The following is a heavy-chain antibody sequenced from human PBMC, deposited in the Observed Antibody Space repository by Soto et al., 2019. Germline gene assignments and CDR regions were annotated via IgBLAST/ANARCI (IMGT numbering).Heavy chain of an antibody. CDR3: RKGGYYSLFCI. D-gene: IGHD3-16*01. Sequence: GGSLRLSCAASGFPFSSYAMSWVRQTPGKGLEWVSGISGSGGRTYYADSVKGRFTISRDNSNNTLSLQMHILRVEDTAVYFFRKGGYYSLFCIWGQGTMVSV. CDR2: ISGSGGRT. CDR1: GFPFSSYA. V-gene: IGHV3-23*01. J-gene: IGHJ3*02.